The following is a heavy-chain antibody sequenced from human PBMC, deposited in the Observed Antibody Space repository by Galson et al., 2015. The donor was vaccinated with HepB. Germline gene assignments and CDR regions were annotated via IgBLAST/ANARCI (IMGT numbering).Heavy chain of an antibody. V-gene: IGHV3-30*18. CDR1: GFAFSDYG. CDR3: VKDKPYTSHA. Sequence: SLRLSCAASGFAFSDYGMHWVRQAPGKGLDEVAVVSSDGNTKVYTDSVKGRFTISRDNAKNTLYLLMNSLRPEDTAVYFCVKDKPYTSHAWGQGVLVTVSS. D-gene: IGHD1-14*01. J-gene: IGHJ5*02. CDR2: VSSDGNTK.